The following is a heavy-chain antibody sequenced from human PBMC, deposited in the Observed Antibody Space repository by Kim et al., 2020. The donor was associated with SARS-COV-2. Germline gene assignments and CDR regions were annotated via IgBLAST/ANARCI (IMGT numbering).Heavy chain of an antibody. CDR2: T. CDR3: ARGKIRLSNFDY. J-gene: IGHJ4*02. Sequence: TNDHPSLQSRVNISVDTSNNQFSLTLRSRTAADTAVYYCARGKIRLSNFDYWGQGTLVTVSS. V-gene: IGHV4-59*09. D-gene: IGHD4-17*01.